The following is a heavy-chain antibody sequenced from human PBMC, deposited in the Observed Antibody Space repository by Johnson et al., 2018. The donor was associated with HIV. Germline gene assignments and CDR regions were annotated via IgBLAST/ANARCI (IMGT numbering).Heavy chain of an antibody. CDR3: ARVAVLWFRDTNAFDI. V-gene: IGHV3-30*19. D-gene: IGHD3-10*01. J-gene: IGHJ3*02. Sequence: QVQLVESGGGVVQPGRSLRLSCVASGFTFSTYGMHWVRQAPGKGLEWVAVIWYDGSNKYYADSVKGRFTISRDNSKNTLYLQMNSLRAEDTAVYYCARVAVLWFRDTNAFDIWGQGTMVTVSS. CDR2: IWYDGSNK. CDR1: GFTFSTYG.